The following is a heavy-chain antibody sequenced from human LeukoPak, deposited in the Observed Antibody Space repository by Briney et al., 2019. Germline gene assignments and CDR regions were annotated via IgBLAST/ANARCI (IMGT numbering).Heavy chain of an antibody. Sequence: GKSLRLSCVASGFTFSSYAMHWVRQAPGKGLEWVAVISRDGRDKHHADSVKGRFTISRDNSKNTLYLQMDSLRAEDTAVYFCAKDPRTAAAYYFDYWGQGILVTVSS. CDR2: ISRDGRDK. CDR1: GFTFSSYA. J-gene: IGHJ4*02. V-gene: IGHV3-30*18. D-gene: IGHD6-13*01. CDR3: AKDPRTAAAYYFDY.